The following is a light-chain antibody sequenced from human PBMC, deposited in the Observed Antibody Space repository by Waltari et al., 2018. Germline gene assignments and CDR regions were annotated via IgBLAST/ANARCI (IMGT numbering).Light chain of an antibody. CDR1: SRDVGSYNP. CDR2: EVS. V-gene: IGLV2-23*02. CDR3: CSYAGSSTFVV. Sequence: QSALTQPASVSGSPGQSITLSCTGTSRDVGSYNPVSWYEQHPGKAPKFMIYEVSKRPSGVSNRFSGSKAGNTASLTISGLQAEDEADYYCCSYAGSSTFVVFGGGTKLTVL. J-gene: IGLJ2*01.